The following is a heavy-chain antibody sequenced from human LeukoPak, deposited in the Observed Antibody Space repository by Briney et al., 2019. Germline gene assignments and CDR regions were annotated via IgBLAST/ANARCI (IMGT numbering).Heavy chain of an antibody. J-gene: IGHJ3*02. CDR1: GGPISSGGYY. D-gene: IGHD6-6*01. Sequence: PSETLSLTCTVSGGPISSGGYYWSWIRQHPEKGLEWIGYIYYSGSTYYNPSLQSRVTISVDTSKNQFSLKLSSVTAADTAVYYCATASTAARPGAFDIWGQGTMVTVSS. V-gene: IGHV4-31*03. CDR2: IYYSGST. CDR3: ATASTAARPGAFDI.